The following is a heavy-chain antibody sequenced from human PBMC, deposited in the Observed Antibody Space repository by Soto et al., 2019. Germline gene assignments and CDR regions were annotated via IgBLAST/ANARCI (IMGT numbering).Heavy chain of an antibody. V-gene: IGHV1-69*13. Sequence: PGPSVKVSCKASGGTFSSYAISWVRQAPGQGLEWMGGIIPIFGTANYAQKFQGRVTITADESTSTAYMELSSLRSEDTAVYYCARDYQRQWLVQPLSSHNYYSGMDVWGQGTTVTVSS. CDR2: IIPIFGTA. CDR3: ARDYQRQWLVQPLSSHNYYSGMDV. D-gene: IGHD6-19*01. J-gene: IGHJ6*02. CDR1: GGTFSSYA.